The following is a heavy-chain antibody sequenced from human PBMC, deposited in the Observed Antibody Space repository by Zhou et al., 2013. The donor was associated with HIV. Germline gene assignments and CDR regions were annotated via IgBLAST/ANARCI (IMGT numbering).Heavy chain of an antibody. CDR3: ARGQQLIWSHSKFDS. CDR1: GGSISSGNYH. J-gene: IGHJ4*02. V-gene: IGHV4-61*09. Sequence: QVQLQESGPGLVKPSQTLSLTCTVSGGSISSGNYHWSWIRQPPGKGVEWIGYIFTSGSTNYNPSLKSRVTISLDTSKNQFSLKLSSVTAADTAVYYCARGQQLIWSHSKFDSWGQGTLVTVSS. CDR2: IFTSGST. D-gene: IGHD6-13*01.